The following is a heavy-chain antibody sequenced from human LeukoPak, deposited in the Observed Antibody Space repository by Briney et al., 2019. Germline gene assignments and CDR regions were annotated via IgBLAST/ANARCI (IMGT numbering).Heavy chain of an antibody. J-gene: IGHJ5*02. Sequence: GGSLRLSCAASGFTFSSYWMHWVRQAPGKGLVWVSRINSDGSSTSYADSVKGRFTISRDNAKNTLYLQMNSLRAEDTAVYYCARVKVTMVRGHQFDPWGQGTLVTVSS. CDR1: GFTFSSYW. V-gene: IGHV3-74*01. CDR2: INSDGSST. CDR3: ARVKVTMVRGHQFDP. D-gene: IGHD3-10*01.